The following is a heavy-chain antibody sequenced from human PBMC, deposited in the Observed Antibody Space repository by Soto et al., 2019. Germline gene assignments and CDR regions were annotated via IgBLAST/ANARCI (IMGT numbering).Heavy chain of an antibody. J-gene: IGHJ6*02. CDR3: AREEPAWPLADGLDV. V-gene: IGHV3-21*01. Sequence: GGSLRLSCAVSGFTFSNYYIHWVRQAPGKGREWVSSIRSGRDTFYPDSAKGRFSNSRDDATSSVSLEMNSLRGEDTAVYFWAREEPAWPLADGLDVWGQGTTVTGFS. CDR2: IRSGRDT. CDR1: GFTFSNYY.